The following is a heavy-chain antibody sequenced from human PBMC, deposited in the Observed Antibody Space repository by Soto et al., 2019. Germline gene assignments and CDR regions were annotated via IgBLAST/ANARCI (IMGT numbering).Heavy chain of an antibody. CDR1: GFAISRGYC. CDR2: IYPTVSS. CDR3: AREKVGTTFFDN. D-gene: IGHD1-1*01. V-gene: IGHV4-38-2*02. Sequence: SETLSLTCSVSGFAISRGYCWSWVRQPPGKGLEWIGSIYPTVSSYHNPSLATRLTLSIDTSKNQFTLNLTSVTAADTALYFCAREKVGTTFFDNWGQGIQVTVSS. J-gene: IGHJ4*02.